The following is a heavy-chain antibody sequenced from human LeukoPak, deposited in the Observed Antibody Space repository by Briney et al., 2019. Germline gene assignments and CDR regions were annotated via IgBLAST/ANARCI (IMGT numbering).Heavy chain of an antibody. D-gene: IGHD3-22*01. CDR3: ASGDYYDSSGYYWDDAFDI. V-gene: IGHV4-39*07. J-gene: IGHJ3*02. CDR1: GGSISSSSYY. CDR2: IYYSGST. Sequence: SETLSLTCTVSGGSISSSSYYWGWIRQPPGKGLEWIGSIYYSGSTYYNPSLKSRVTISVDTSKNQFSLKLSSVTAADTAVYYCASGDYYDSSGYYWDDAFDIWGQGTMVTVSS.